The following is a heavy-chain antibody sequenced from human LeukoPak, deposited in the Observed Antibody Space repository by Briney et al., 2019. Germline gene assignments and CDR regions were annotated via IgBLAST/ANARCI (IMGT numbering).Heavy chain of an antibody. CDR3: ARVEGTKSFPYNLDN. CDR2: IIAYYGTT. V-gene: IGHV1-18*04. Sequence: GASVKISCKTSGYTFTGNFMHWVRQAPGQGLEWMGWIIAYYGTTNFAQKFQGRVTMTTDETTSTAYMELRSLRSDDTALYYCARVEGTKSFPYNLDNWGQETLVTVSS. J-gene: IGHJ4*02. D-gene: IGHD5-24*01. CDR1: GYTFTGNF.